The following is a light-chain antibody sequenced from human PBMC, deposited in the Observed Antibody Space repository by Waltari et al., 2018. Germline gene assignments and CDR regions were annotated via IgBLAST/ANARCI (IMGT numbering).Light chain of an antibody. CDR2: EGS. V-gene: IGLV2-23*01. Sequence: QSALTQPASVSGSPGQSITISCTGTSSDVGSYNLVSWYQQHPGKAPKLMIYEGSKRPSGVSNRFSVDKSGNTASLTISGLQAEDEADYYCCSYAGSSTLVFGGGTKLTVL. CDR1: SSDVGSYNL. CDR3: CSYAGSSTLV. J-gene: IGLJ2*01.